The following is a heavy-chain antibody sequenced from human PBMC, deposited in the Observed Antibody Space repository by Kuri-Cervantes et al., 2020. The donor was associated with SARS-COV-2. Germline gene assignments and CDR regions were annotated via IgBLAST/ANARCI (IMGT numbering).Heavy chain of an antibody. J-gene: IGHJ4*02. Sequence: GESLKISCAASGFTFSDYYMSWTRQAPGEGLEWVSYISSSGSTIYYADSVKGQFTISRDNAKNSLYLQMNSLRAEDTAVYYCARPEMVRGVDYWGQGTLVTVSS. D-gene: IGHD5-24*01. V-gene: IGHV3-11*01. CDR2: ISSSGSTI. CDR3: ARPEMVRGVDY. CDR1: GFTFSDYY.